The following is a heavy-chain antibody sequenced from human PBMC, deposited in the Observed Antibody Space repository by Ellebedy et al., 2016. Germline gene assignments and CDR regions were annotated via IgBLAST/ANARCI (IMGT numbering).Heavy chain of an antibody. D-gene: IGHD1-7*01. V-gene: IGHV3-48*03. Sequence: GRFTISRDNARNSLYLQMNSLRAEDTAIYYCAREDVAIRGTADYFDYWGQGSLVTVSS. J-gene: IGHJ4*02. CDR3: AREDVAIRGTADYFDY.